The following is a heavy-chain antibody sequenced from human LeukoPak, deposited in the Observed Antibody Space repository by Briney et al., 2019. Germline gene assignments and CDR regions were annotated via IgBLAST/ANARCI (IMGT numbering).Heavy chain of an antibody. Sequence: ASVKVSCKASGYTFTCYYMHWVRQAPGQGLEWMGWINPNIGGTNYAQKFQGRVTMTRDTSISTAYMELSRLRSDDTAVYYCAGTMVRGVIKRGAFDIWGQGTMVTVSS. V-gene: IGHV1-2*02. CDR3: AGTMVRGVIKRGAFDI. CDR2: INPNIGGT. CDR1: GYTFTCYY. J-gene: IGHJ3*02. D-gene: IGHD3-10*01.